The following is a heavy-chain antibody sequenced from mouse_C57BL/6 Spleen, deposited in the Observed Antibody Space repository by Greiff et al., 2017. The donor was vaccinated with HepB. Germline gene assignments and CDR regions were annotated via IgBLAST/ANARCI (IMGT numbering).Heavy chain of an antibody. J-gene: IGHJ4*01. Sequence: VQLQQSGPELVKPGASVKISCKASGYSFTSYYIHWVKQRPGQGLEWIGWIYPGSGNTKYNEKFKGKATLTADTSSSTAYMQLSSLSSEDSAVYYCARRGDYDETTYYAMDYWGQGTSVTVSS. CDR1: GYSFTSYY. V-gene: IGHV1-66*01. CDR2: IYPGSGNT. CDR3: ARRGDYDETTYYAMDY. D-gene: IGHD2-4*01.